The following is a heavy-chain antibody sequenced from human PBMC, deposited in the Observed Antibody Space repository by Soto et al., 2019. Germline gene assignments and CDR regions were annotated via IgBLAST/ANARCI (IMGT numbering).Heavy chain of an antibody. J-gene: IGHJ6*02. V-gene: IGHV4-4*07. CDR2: INTSCSS. CDR1: RGSISSYY. D-gene: IGHD3-9*01. Sequence: SESLSLTCTVSRGSISSYYWSWIRQPAGKGLEWIGRINTSCSSNYNPSLKNRLTTSADTSKNQLHPKLSSVTAAATAVYYCARLVSVATDDIPDYGMDVWGQGTTVTV. CDR3: ARLVSVATDDIPDYGMDV.